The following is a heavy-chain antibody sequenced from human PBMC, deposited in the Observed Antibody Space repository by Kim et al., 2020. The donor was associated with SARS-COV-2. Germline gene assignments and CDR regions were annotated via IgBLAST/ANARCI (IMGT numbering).Heavy chain of an antibody. Sequence: ASVKVSCKTSGYTFTSYSLHWVRQAPGQRLEWMGWINAGNVNTKYSQKFQCRVTISWDTSASAASIELTSLRSEDTAVYYCARDGRSVDYYFDYWGQGTLVTVSS. J-gene: IGHJ4*02. CDR3: ARDGRSVDYYFDY. V-gene: IGHV1-3*01. CDR1: GYTFTSYS. CDR2: INAGNVNT.